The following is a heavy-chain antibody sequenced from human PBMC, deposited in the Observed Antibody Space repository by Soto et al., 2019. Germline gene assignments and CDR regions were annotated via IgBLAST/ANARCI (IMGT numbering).Heavy chain of an antibody. CDR2: ISAYNGNT. V-gene: IGHV1-18*01. CDR3: ARVVSTLAGPYGMDV. D-gene: IGHD6-19*01. J-gene: IGHJ6*02. Sequence: QVQLVQSGAEVKKPGASVKVSCRAFGYTFTSYVISWVRQAPAQGLEWMGWISAYNGNTNFAQKLQGRVTMTTDTSTSTAYMELRSLRSDDTAVYYCARVVSTLAGPYGMDVCGQGTTVTVSS. CDR1: GYTFTSYV.